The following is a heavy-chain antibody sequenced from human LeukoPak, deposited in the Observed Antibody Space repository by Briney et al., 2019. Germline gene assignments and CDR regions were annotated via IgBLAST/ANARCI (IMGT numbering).Heavy chain of an antibody. D-gene: IGHD5-18*01. CDR2: IYYSGST. J-gene: IGHJ6*03. CDR1: GGSISSYY. CDR3: ARERQIAVDTAMVSLGYYYYYMDV. V-gene: IGHV4-59*01. Sequence: SETLSLTCTVSGGSISSYYWSWIRQPPGKGLEWIGYIYYSGSTNYNPSLKSRVTISVDTSKNQFSLKLSSVTAADTAVYYCARERQIAVDTAMVSLGYYYYYMDVWGKGTTVTISS.